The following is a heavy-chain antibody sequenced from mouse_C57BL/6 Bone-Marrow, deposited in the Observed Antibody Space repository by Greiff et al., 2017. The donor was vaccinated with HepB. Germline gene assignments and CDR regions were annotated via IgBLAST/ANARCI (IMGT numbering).Heavy chain of an antibody. J-gene: IGHJ3*01. D-gene: IGHD1-1*01. V-gene: IGHV3-6*01. CDR2: ISYDGSN. CDR1: GYSITSGYY. Sequence: EVKLMESGPGLVKPSQSLSLTCSVTGYSITSGYYWNWIRQFPGNKLEWMGYISYDGSNNYNPSLKNRISITRDTSKNQFFLKLNSVTTEDTATYYCARKYYGSSAWFAYWGQGTLVTVSA. CDR3: ARKYYGSSAWFAY.